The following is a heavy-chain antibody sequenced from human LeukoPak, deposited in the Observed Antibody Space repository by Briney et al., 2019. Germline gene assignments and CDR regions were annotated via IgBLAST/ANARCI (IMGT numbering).Heavy chain of an antibody. CDR3: ARFSFDIQTGYYYGMDV. D-gene: IGHD3-9*01. V-gene: IGHV1-3*01. J-gene: IGHJ6*02. CDR1: GYTFTSYA. Sequence: ASVKVSCKASGYTFTSYAMHWVRQAPGQRLEWMGWISAGNGNTKYSQKFQGRVTITRDTSASTAYMELSSLRSEDTAVYYCARFSFDIQTGYYYGMDVWGQGTTVTVSS. CDR2: ISAGNGNT.